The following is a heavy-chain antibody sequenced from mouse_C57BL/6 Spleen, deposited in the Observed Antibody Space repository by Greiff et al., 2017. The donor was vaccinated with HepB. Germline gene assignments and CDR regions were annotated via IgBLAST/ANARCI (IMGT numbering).Heavy chain of an antibody. CDR3: TRSEDYYSNYVLDY. CDR2: IDPETGGT. J-gene: IGHJ2*01. CDR1: GYTFTDYE. Sequence: QVQLQQSGAELVRPGASVTLSCKASGYTFTDYEMHWVKQTPVHGLEWIGAIDPETGGTAYNQKFKGKAILTADKSSSTAYMELRSLTSEDSAVYYCTRSEDYYSNYVLDYWGQGTTLTVSS. V-gene: IGHV1-15*01. D-gene: IGHD2-5*01.